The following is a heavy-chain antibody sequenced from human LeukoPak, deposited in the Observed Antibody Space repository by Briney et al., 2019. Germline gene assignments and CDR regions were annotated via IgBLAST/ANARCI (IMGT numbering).Heavy chain of an antibody. D-gene: IGHD3-10*01. Sequence: GGSLRLSCTASGFTFNNFWMTWVRQAPGKGLEWVANIKQDGSQKYYVDSVKGRFTISRDNAKNSVYLQMNSLRAEDTAIYYCATDSYVSGSYYRLFYWGQGTLVTVSS. CDR3: ATDSYVSGSYYRLFY. CDR2: IKQDGSQK. V-gene: IGHV3-7*01. J-gene: IGHJ4*02. CDR1: GFTFNNFW.